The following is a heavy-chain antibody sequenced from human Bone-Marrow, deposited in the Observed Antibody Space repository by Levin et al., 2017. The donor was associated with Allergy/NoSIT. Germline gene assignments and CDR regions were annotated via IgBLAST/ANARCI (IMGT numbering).Heavy chain of an antibody. Sequence: GESLKISCKASGYTFTGYYMHWVRQAPGQGLEWMGRINPNSGGTNYAQKFQGRVTMTRDTSISTAYMELSRLRSDDTAVYYCARTAVAGTWFDPWGQGTLVTVSS. CDR3: ARTAVAGTWFDP. J-gene: IGHJ5*02. V-gene: IGHV1-2*06. CDR2: INPNSGGT. CDR1: GYTFTGYY. D-gene: IGHD6-19*01.